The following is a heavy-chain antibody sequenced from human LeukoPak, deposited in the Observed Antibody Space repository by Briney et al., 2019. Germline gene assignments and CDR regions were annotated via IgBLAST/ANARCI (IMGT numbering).Heavy chain of an antibody. CDR1: GFSFSSYW. J-gene: IGHJ3*02. Sequence: GGSLRLSCVASGFSFSSYWVHWVRQPPGKGLVWVSRIKLDVSSTNYADSVKGRFTISRDNAKNTLYLQMNSLRAEDTAIYYCARGGSLQEALGDAFDIWGQGTMVTVSS. CDR2: IKLDVSST. CDR3: ARGGSLQEALGDAFDI. V-gene: IGHV3-74*01. D-gene: IGHD1-26*01.